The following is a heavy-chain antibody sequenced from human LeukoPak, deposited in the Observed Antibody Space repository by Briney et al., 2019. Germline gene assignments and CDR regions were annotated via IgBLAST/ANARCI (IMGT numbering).Heavy chain of an antibody. CDR2: ISAYNGNT. V-gene: IGHV1-18*01. J-gene: IGHJ1*01. CDR1: GYTFTIYG. Sequence: VASVTVSFTASGYTFTIYGISWVRQAPGQGLEWMGWISAYNGNTNYAQKLQGRVTMTTDTSTSTAYMELRSLRSDDTAVYYCARGREYGSRFQHWGQGTLVTVSS. D-gene: IGHD6-6*01. CDR3: ARGREYGSRFQH.